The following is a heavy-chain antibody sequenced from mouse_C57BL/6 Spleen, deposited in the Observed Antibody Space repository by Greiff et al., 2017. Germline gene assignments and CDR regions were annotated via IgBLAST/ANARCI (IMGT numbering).Heavy chain of an antibody. J-gene: IGHJ3*01. V-gene: IGHV5-17*01. Sequence: EVMLVESGGGLVKPGGSLKLSCAASGFTFSDYGLHWVRQAPEKGLEWVAYISSGSSTIYYADTVKGRFTISRDNAKNTLFLQMTSLRSEDTAMYYCATGSWFAYWGQGTLVTVSA. CDR3: ATGSWFAY. CDR1: GFTFSDYG. CDR2: ISSGSSTI.